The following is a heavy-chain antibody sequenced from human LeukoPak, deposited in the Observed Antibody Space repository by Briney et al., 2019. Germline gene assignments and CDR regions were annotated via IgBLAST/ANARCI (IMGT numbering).Heavy chain of an antibody. CDR1: VFTFTEYA. CDR3: AREISRHGDVERCFDL. CDR2: VCGSDAST. V-gene: IGHV3-23*01. Sequence: GGSLRLSCVASVFTFTEYAMCWVRQTPGKGVGWGSGVCGSDASTYYADSVKGRFTISRDNSKNSLYLQMNSLRAEDTALYYCAREISRHGDVERCFDLWGRGTLVTVSS. D-gene: IGHD4-17*01. J-gene: IGHJ2*01.